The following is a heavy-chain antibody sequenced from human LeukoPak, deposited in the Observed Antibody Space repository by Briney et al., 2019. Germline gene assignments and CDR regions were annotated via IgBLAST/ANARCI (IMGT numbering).Heavy chain of an antibody. CDR2: IYTSGST. V-gene: IGHV4-4*07. D-gene: IGHD5-18*01. Sequence: SETLSLTCTVSGDSVSSYYWNWIRQPAGKGLEWIGRIYTSGSTSYNSSLKSRVTMSVDTSKNQFSLKLNSVTAADTAVYYCTRDVGGYNYGYYLDYWGQGTLVSVSS. CDR1: GDSVSSYY. J-gene: IGHJ4*02. CDR3: TRDVGGYNYGYYLDY.